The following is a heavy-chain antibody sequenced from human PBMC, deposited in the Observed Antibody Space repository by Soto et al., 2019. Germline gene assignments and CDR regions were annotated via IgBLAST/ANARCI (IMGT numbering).Heavy chain of an antibody. J-gene: IGHJ4*02. V-gene: IGHV3-7*03. CDR2: IKYDGAEK. CDR1: GFTFSSYA. CDR3: ARDGVAPGLYFDH. D-gene: IGHD3-10*01. Sequence: GGSLRLSCAASGFTFSSYAMSWVRQAPGKGLEWVASIKYDGAEKSYVDSVKGRFTISRDNPKNSVYLQMASLRAEDTAVYYCARDGVAPGLYFDHWGQGTPVTVSS.